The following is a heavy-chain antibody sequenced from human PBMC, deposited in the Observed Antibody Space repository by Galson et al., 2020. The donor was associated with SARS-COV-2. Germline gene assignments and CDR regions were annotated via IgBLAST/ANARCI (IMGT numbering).Heavy chain of an antibody. Sequence: SATLYLTCAVSGGSISNSSNYWGWIRQPPGKGLEWIGSIYYSGSTYYNPSPKSRVTISVDTSKNQFSLKLSSVTAADTAVYYCAIWGMGGSTPDHSGHDAFDIWGQGTMVTVSS. V-gene: IGHV4-39*01. J-gene: IGHJ3*02. CDR1: GGSISNSSNY. CDR3: AIWGMGGSTPDHSGHDAFDI. CDR2: IYYSGST. D-gene: IGHD3-16*01.